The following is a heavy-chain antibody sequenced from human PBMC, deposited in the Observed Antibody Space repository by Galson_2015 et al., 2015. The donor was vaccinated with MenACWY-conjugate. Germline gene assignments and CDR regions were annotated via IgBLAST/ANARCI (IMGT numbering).Heavy chain of an antibody. D-gene: IGHD5-24*01. Sequence: SLRLSCAASGFRFRSYTLYWARQDPGKGLEWVAVVSYDGSTKHYADSVKGRFTISRDNSNNKVSLQMNSLRPEDAAVYYCVRAEGWLRSAFDIWGQGTMVTVSS. CDR2: VSYDGSTK. J-gene: IGHJ3*02. CDR1: GFRFRSYT. CDR3: VRAEGWLRSAFDI. V-gene: IGHV3-30*01.